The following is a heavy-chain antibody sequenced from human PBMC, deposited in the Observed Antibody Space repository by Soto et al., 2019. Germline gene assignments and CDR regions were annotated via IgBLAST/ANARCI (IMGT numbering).Heavy chain of an antibody. Sequence: PGESLKISCKGSGYSFTSYWISWVRQMPGKGLEWMGRIDPSDSYTNYSPSFQGHVTISADKSISTAYLQWSSLKASDTAMYYCARTSSPFDYRSYYYYGMDVWGQGTTVTVSS. CDR3: ARTSSPFDYRSYYYYGMDV. D-gene: IGHD4-4*01. CDR2: IDPSDSYT. J-gene: IGHJ6*02. CDR1: GYSFTSYW. V-gene: IGHV5-10-1*01.